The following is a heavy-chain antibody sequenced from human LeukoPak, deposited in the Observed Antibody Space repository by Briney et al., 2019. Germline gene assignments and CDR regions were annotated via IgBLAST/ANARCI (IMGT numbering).Heavy chain of an antibody. CDR2: IFTSGST. CDR3: VRSNDFWSGYYDP. J-gene: IGHJ5*02. V-gene: IGHV4-4*09. CDR1: GDSISSYC. Sequence: PSETLSLTCTVSGDSISSYCWSWIRQPPGKGLEWIGYIFTSGSTNYNLSFKSRVTMSVDTSKNQFSLILSSMTAADTAVYYCVRSNDFWSGYYDPWGQGIQVTVSS. D-gene: IGHD3-3*01.